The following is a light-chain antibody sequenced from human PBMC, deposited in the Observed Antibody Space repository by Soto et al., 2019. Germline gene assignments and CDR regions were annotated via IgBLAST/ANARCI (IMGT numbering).Light chain of an antibody. J-gene: IGLJ1*01. V-gene: IGLV2-8*01. CDR3: KSYAGSNTYV. CDR1: RLDVGGYNY. CDR2: EVV. Sequence: QSALTQPASVSGSPGQSITISCTGTRLDVGGYNYVSWYQHHPGKAPRLIIYEVVQRPSGVPDRFSGSKSGNTASLTVSGLQAADEADYFCKSYAGSNTYVFGSGTKLTVL.